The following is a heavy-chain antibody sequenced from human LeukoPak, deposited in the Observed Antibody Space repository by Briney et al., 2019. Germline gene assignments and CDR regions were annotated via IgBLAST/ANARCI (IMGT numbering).Heavy chain of an antibody. D-gene: IGHD3-10*01. V-gene: IGHV4-34*01. CDR3: ARMNYYYGSGSYHNWFDP. Sequence: SETLSLTCAVYGGSFSGYYWSWIRQPPGKGLEWIGEINHSGSTNYNPSLKSRVTISVDTPKNQFSLKLSSVTAADTAVYYCARMNYYYGSGSYHNWFDPWGQGTLVTVSS. J-gene: IGHJ5*02. CDR2: INHSGST. CDR1: GGSFSGYY.